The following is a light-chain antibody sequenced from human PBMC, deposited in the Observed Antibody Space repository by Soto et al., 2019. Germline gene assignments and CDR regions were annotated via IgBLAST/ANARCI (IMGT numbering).Light chain of an antibody. CDR2: EVS. CDR1: KTVASP. CDR3: QQHINWPLT. V-gene: IGKV3-11*01. J-gene: IGKJ4*01. Sequence: EIVLTQSQATLSLPPGEKATLSCRASKTVASPLAWYQQKPGQAPRLLIYEVSNRATGIPARFSGSGSGADFTLTISSLEPGDFALYYCQQHINWPLTFGGGTKV.